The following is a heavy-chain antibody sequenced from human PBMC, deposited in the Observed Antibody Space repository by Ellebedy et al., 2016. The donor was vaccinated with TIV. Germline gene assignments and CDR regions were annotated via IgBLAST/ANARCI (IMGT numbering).Heavy chain of an antibody. CDR2: IYSGGST. CDR1: GFIVSYNY. D-gene: IGHD6-19*01. CDR3: ARERAGYSSGRVDY. J-gene: IGHJ4*02. Sequence: PGGSLRLSCAASGFIVSYNYMSWVRQASGKGLEWVAVIYSGGSTHYEDSVKGRFTISRDSSRNTLFLQMNSLRVEDTAVYYCARERAGYSSGRVDYWGQGTLVTVSS. V-gene: IGHV3-66*01.